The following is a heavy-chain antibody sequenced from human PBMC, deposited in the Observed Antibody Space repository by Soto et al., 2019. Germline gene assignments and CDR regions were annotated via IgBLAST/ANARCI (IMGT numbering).Heavy chain of an antibody. CDR1: GGSFSGNY. D-gene: IGHD6-6*01. CDR2: INRSGST. Sequence: QVQLQQWGAGLLKPSETLSLTCAVYGGSFSGNYWSWIRQPPGKGLEWFGEINRSGSTNSNPSLKSRVTISVDTSKNQFSPKLSSVTAADTAVYVCARGRRQQLVRSAASDWFDPWGQGTLGTVSS. CDR3: ARGRRQQLVRSAASDWFDP. V-gene: IGHV4-34*01. J-gene: IGHJ5*02.